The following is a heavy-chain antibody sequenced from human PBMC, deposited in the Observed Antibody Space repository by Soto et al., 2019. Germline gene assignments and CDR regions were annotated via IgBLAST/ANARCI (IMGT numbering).Heavy chain of an antibody. V-gene: IGHV1-18*01. CDR1: GYTFTSHG. J-gene: IGHJ4*02. CDR3: ARDWSSQPPIRPNSI. Sequence: GASVKVSCKASGYTFTSHGISWVRQAPGQGLEWMGWISAYNGNTNYAQKLQGRVTMTTDTSTSTAYMELRSLRSEDTAVYYCARDWSSQPPIRPNSIWGQGTLVTVSS. D-gene: IGHD1-1*01. CDR2: ISAYNGNT.